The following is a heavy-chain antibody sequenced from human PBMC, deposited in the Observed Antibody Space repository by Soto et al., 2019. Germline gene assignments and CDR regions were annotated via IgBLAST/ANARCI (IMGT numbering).Heavy chain of an antibody. D-gene: IGHD6-25*01. CDR3: ARGRSSGWEFDY. CDR2: VDPRDGST. Sequence: QVQLVQAGAEMKRPGASVILSCKASGYIFTTYSIHWVRQTAGQGLEWMAKVDPRDGSTVYAQKFRGRVSIASDACTGTVSMEVSSLTFDDTATYYCARGRSSGWEFDYWGQGTQVTVSS. CDR1: GYIFTTYS. V-gene: IGHV1-46*01. J-gene: IGHJ4*02.